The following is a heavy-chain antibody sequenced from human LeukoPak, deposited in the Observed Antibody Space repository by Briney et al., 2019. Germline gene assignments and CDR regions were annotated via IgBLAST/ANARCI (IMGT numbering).Heavy chain of an antibody. V-gene: IGHV3-23*01. CDR3: ATFPFLQSRSLIRG. J-gene: IGHJ4*02. CDR1: GFTFSSYS. D-gene: IGHD2/OR15-2a*01. Sequence: PGGSLRLSCAASGFTFSSYSMNWVRQAPGKGLEWVSAISGSGGSTYYADSVKGRFTISRDNSKNTLYLQMNSLRAEDTAVYYCATFPFLQSRSLIRGWGQGTLVTVSS. CDR2: ISGSGGST.